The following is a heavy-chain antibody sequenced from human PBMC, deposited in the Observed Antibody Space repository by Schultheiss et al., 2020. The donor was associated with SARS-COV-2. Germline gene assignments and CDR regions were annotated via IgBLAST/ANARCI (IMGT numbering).Heavy chain of an antibody. J-gene: IGHJ6*02. CDR1: GGSFSGSY. V-gene: IGHV4-34*01. CDR3: ARDRDSSAWYWSGLDV. D-gene: IGHD6-19*01. CDR2: INHRGST. Sequence: SDTLSLTCAVYGGSFSGSYWSWIRQPPGKGLEWIGEINHRGSTNYNPSLKSRVTISVDTSKNQFSLKLSSVTAANTAVYYCARDRDSSAWYWSGLDVWGLGTTVKVSS.